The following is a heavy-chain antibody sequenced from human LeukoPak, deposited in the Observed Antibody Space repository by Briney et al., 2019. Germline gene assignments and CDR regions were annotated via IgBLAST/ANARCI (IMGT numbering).Heavy chain of an antibody. D-gene: IGHD3-10*01. CDR2: INSDGSST. V-gene: IGHV3-74*01. CDR3: ARDRGSLGH. J-gene: IGHJ4*02. CDR1: GCTFSSYW. Sequence: GGSLRLSCAASGCTFSSYWLHWVRQAPGKGLVWVSTINSDGSSTTYADSVKGRFTISRDNAKNTLYLQMNSLRAEDTAVYYCARDRGSLGHWGQGTLVTVSS.